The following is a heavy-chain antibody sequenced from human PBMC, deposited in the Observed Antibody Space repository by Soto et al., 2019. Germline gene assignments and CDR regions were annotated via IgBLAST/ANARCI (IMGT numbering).Heavy chain of an antibody. CDR1: GFTFSGSA. J-gene: IGHJ6*02. CDR3: TRKIAARPSDYYYYGMDF. V-gene: IGHV3-73*02. D-gene: IGHD6-6*01. CDR2: IRSKANSYAT. Sequence: EVQLVESGGGLVQPGGSLKLSCAASGFTFSGSAMHWVRQASGKGLEWVGRIRSKANSYATAYAASVKGRFTISRDDSKNTAYLQMNSLKTEDTAVYYCTRKIAARPSDYYYYGMDFWGQGTTVTVSS.